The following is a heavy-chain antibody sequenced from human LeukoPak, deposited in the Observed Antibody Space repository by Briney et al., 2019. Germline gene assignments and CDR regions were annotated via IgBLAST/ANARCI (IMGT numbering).Heavy chain of an antibody. Sequence: SGTLSLTCGVSGGSIDITNYWSWVRQAPGKGLEWIGEISHDGTTNYNPSLRSRVAMSFDRANNQFSLSLTSVTAADTAVYYCTREDRPFCSFAYWGQGVLVTVSS. J-gene: IGHJ4*02. CDR1: GGSIDITNY. CDR3: TREDRPFCSFAY. CDR2: ISHDGTT. V-gene: IGHV4-4*02. D-gene: IGHD2-15*01.